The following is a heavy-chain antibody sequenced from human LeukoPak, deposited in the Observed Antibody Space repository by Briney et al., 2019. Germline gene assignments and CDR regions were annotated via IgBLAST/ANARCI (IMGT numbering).Heavy chain of an antibody. CDR1: GFTFSSYG. CDR2: IWYDGSNK. J-gene: IGHJ5*02. Sequence: GGSLRLSCAASGFTFSSYGMRWVRQAPGKGLEWVAVIWYDGSNKYYADSVKGRFTISRDNSKNTLYLQMNSLRAEDTAVYYCARELYGDYSNWFDPWGQGTLVTVSS. D-gene: IGHD4-17*01. V-gene: IGHV3-33*01. CDR3: ARELYGDYSNWFDP.